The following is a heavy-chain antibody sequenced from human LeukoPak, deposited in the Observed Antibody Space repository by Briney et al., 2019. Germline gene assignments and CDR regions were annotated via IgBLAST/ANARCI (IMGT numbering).Heavy chain of an antibody. V-gene: IGHV3-48*03. CDR3: ANFVAAAGVRDRALDY. J-gene: IGHJ4*02. D-gene: IGHD6-13*01. CDR1: GFTFSSYE. Sequence: QTGGSLRLSCAACGFTFSSYEMNWVRQAPGKGLEWVSYISSSGSTIYYADSVKGRFTISRDNSKNTLYLQMNSLRAEDTAVYYCANFVAAAGVRDRALDYWGQGTLVTVSS. CDR2: ISSSGSTI.